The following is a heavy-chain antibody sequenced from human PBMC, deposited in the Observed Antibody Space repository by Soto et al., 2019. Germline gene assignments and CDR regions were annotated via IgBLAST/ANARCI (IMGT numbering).Heavy chain of an antibody. CDR2: FDPEDAEI. CDR3: AGITMIVVGAYGMDV. D-gene: IGHD3-22*01. J-gene: IGHJ6*02. V-gene: IGHV1-24*01. CDR1: GYTLTELS. Sequence: ASVKVSCKVSGYTLTELSMHWVRQAPGKGLEWMGGFDPEDAEIIYAQKFQGRVTMTEDTSTDTAYMELSSLRSEDTAVYYCAGITMIVVGAYGMDVWGQGTTVTISS.